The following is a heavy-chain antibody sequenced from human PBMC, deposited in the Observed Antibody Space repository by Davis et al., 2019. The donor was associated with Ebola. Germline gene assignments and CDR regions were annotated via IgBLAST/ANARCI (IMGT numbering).Heavy chain of an antibody. Sequence: GESLKISCAASGFTCSSYSMNWVRQAPGKGLEWVSSISSSSSYIYYADSVKGRFTISRDNAKNSLYLQMNSLRAEDTAVYYCARDANGGSGSYYSKHHYYYGMDVWGQGTTVTVSS. D-gene: IGHD3-10*01. CDR3: ARDANGGSGSYYSKHHYYYGMDV. V-gene: IGHV3-21*01. CDR2: ISSSSSYI. CDR1: GFTCSSYS. J-gene: IGHJ6*02.